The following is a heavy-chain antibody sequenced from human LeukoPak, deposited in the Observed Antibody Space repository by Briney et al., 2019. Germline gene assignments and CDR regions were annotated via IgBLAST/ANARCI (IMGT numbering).Heavy chain of an antibody. Sequence: GGSLRLSCAASGFTFSSYSMNWVRQAPGKGLEWVSSISSSGSYIYYADSVKGRFTISRDNAKNSLYLQMNSLRAEDTAVYYCERALTAASDYWGQGTLVTVSS. J-gene: IGHJ4*02. V-gene: IGHV3-21*01. CDR1: GFTFSSYS. D-gene: IGHD2-2*01. CDR2: ISSSGSYI. CDR3: ERALTAASDY.